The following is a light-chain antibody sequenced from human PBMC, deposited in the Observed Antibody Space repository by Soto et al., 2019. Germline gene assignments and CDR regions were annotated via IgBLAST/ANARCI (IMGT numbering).Light chain of an antibody. V-gene: IGKV3D-20*01. CDR1: QSVARGS. CDR3: QQYGSSPVT. Sequence: EIVLTQSPVTLSVSPGERATLSCGASQSVARGSLAWYQARPGIAPRLLIYDSFTRAAGIPDRFSGSGSGTDFTLTISRLEPEDFAVYFCQQYGSSPVTFGGGTKVDIQ. CDR2: DSF. J-gene: IGKJ4*01.